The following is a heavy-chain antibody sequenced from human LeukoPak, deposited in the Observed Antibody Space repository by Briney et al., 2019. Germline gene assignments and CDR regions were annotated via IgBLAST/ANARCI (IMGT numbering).Heavy chain of an antibody. CDR3: ASLFLCYGCSSSSDSFNI. V-gene: IGHV4-59*01. Sequence: SETLSLTCAVSGGSLSSYYWSWIRQPPGKGLEWIGYIYYSGSTNYNPSLKSRVTISVDTSKNQFSLKLSSVTAADTAVYYCASLFLCYGCSSSSDSFNIWGQGTMVTVSS. J-gene: IGHJ3*02. D-gene: IGHD6-6*01. CDR1: GGSLSSYY. CDR2: IYYSGST.